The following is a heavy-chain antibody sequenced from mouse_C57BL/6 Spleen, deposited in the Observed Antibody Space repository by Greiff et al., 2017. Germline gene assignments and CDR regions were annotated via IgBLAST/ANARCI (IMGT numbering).Heavy chain of an antibody. CDR3: ARRAYYPYYYAMDY. V-gene: IGHV1-78*01. Sequence: QVQLQQSDAELVKPGASVKISCKVSGYPFTDHTIHWMKQRPEQGLEWIRYIYPRDGSTKYNEKFKGKATLTADKSSSTAYMQLNSLTSEDSAVYFCARRAYYPYYYAMDYWGQGTSVTVSS. J-gene: IGHJ4*01. D-gene: IGHD2-10*01. CDR2: IYPRDGST. CDR1: GYPFTDHT.